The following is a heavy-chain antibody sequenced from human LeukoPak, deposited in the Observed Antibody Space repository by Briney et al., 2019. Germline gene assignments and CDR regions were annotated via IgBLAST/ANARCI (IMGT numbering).Heavy chain of an antibody. Sequence: ASVKVSCKASGYTFTSYAMHWVRQAPGQRLEWMGWINPGNGNTKYSQKFQGRVTITRDTSASAAYMELSSLRSEDTAVYYCARDPRISEDAFDIWGQGTMVTVSS. CDR1: GYTFTSYA. D-gene: IGHD2-15*01. CDR2: INPGNGNT. V-gene: IGHV1-3*01. CDR3: ARDPRISEDAFDI. J-gene: IGHJ3*02.